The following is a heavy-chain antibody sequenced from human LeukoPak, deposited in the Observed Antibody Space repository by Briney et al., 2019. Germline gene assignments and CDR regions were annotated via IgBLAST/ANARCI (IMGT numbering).Heavy chain of an antibody. D-gene: IGHD6-13*01. CDR2: IYYSGST. V-gene: IGHV4-59*08. J-gene: IGHJ4*02. CDR3: ARRVRVGGGTSWFDY. Sequence: KSSETLSLTCTVSGGSISSYYWSWIRQPPGKGLEWIGYIYYSGSTNYNPSLKSRVTISVDTSKNQFSLKLSSVTAADTAVYYCARRVRVGGGTSWFDYWGQGTLVIVSS. CDR1: GGSISSYY.